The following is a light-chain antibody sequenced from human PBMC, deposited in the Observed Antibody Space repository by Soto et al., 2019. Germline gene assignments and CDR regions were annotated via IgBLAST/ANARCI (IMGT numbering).Light chain of an antibody. V-gene: IGLV7-43*01. Sequence: QTVVTQEPSLTESPGGTVTLTCASSTGAVTSGYNPNWFQQKPGQAPRALIYSTSIKHSSTPARFSGSLFGGKAALTLLGVQPEDEAEYYCLLYNGGAWVFGGGTKLTVL. CDR3: LLYNGGAWV. CDR1: TGAVTSGYN. CDR2: STS. J-gene: IGLJ3*02.